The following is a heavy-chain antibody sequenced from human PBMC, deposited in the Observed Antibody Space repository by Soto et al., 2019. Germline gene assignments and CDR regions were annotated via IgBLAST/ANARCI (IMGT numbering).Heavy chain of an antibody. Sequence: ASVKVSCKASGYTFTDYYIHWVRQAPGQGLEWMAWINPISGGTNYAQKFQGRVTMTRDTSITTTYMELSRLTSDDTAVYYCARDSVGYCSRTRCYGQGYFDSWGQGAVVTVSS. CDR2: INPISGGT. CDR3: ARDSVGYCSRTRCYGQGYFDS. J-gene: IGHJ4*02. CDR1: GYTFTDYY. V-gene: IGHV1-2*02. D-gene: IGHD2-2*03.